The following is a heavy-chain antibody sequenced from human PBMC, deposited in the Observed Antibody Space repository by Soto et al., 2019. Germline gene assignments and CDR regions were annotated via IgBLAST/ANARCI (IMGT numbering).Heavy chain of an antibody. J-gene: IGHJ6*02. CDR2: IIPIPGTA. CDR1: GGTFGSYA. CDR3: ARSQGSSTSLEIYYYYYYGMDV. D-gene: IGHD2-2*01. V-gene: IGHV1-69*01. Sequence: QVQLVQSGAEVKKPGSSVKVSCKASGGTFGSYAISWVRQAPGQGLEWMGGIIPIPGTANYAQKFQGRVTIAADESTSTAYMELSSLRSEDTAVYYCARSQGSSTSLEIYYYYYYGMDVWGHGTTVTVYS.